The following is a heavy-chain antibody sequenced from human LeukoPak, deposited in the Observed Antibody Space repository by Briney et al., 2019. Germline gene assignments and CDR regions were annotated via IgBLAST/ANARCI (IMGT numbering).Heavy chain of an antibody. D-gene: IGHD6-13*01. Sequence: SETLSLTCAVYGGSFSGYYWSWIRQPPGKGLEWIGEINHSGSTNYNPSLKSRVTISVDTSKNQFSLKLSSVTAADTAVYYCARGGGIAGYYFDYWGQGTLVTVSS. J-gene: IGHJ4*02. V-gene: IGHV4-34*01. CDR1: GGSFSGYY. CDR2: INHSGST. CDR3: ARGGGIAGYYFDY.